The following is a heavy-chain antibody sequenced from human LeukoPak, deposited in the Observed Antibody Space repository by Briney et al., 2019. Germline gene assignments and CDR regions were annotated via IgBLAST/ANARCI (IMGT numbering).Heavy chain of an antibody. CDR2: IYYSGNT. J-gene: IGHJ4*02. V-gene: IGHV4-59*01. CDR3: AGGAVEMATILADY. Sequence: PSETLSLTCTVSGGSISSYYWSWIRQPPGKGLEWIGYIYYSGNTNYNPSLKSRVTISVDTSKIQFSLKLSSVTAADTAVYYSAGGAVEMATILADYWGQGTLVIVSS. D-gene: IGHD5-24*01. CDR1: GGSISSYY.